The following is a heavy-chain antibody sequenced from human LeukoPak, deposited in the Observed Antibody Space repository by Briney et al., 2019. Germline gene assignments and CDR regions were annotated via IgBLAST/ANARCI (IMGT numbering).Heavy chain of an antibody. CDR2: IYYSGST. J-gene: IGHJ4*02. CDR3: AREIDYYDSSAHIDY. V-gene: IGHV4-39*02. CDR1: GGSISSNSYY. D-gene: IGHD3-22*01. Sequence: SETLSLTCALSGGSISSNSYYWGWIRQPPGKGLEWIGSIYYSGSTYYNPSLKSRVTISVDTSKNQFSLKLSSVTAADTAVYYCAREIDYYDSSAHIDYWGQGTLVTVSS.